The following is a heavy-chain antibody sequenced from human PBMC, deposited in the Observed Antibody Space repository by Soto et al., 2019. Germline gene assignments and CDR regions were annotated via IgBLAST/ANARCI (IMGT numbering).Heavy chain of an antibody. D-gene: IGHD3-10*01. CDR3: AKDHRRFGELNWFEP. V-gene: IGHV3-23*01. J-gene: IGHJ5*02. Sequence: GGSLRLSCAASGFTFSSYAMSWVRQAPGKGLEWVSAISGSGGSTYYADSVKGRFTISRDNSKNTLYLQMNSLRAEDTAVYYCAKDHRRFGELNWFEPWGQGTLVTVSS. CDR1: GFTFSSYA. CDR2: ISGSGGST.